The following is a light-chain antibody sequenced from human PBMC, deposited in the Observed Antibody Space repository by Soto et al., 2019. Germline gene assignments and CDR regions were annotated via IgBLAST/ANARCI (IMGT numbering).Light chain of an antibody. CDR2: GAS. CDR1: QSVSSSY. CDR3: QQYGSSPET. Sequence: EIVLTQSPGNLSLSPGERATLSCRASQSVSSSYLAWHQQKPGQAPRLLIYGASSRATGIPDRFSGSGSGTDFTLTISRLEPEDFAVYYCQQYGSSPETFGQGTKVDIK. V-gene: IGKV3-20*01. J-gene: IGKJ1*01.